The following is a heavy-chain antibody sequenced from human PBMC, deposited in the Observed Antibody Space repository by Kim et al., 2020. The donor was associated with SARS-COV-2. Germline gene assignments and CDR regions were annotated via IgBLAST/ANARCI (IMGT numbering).Heavy chain of an antibody. D-gene: IGHD3-10*01. V-gene: IGHV4-30-2*01. J-gene: IGHJ6*02. CDR3: ARGYGSGSPYGMDV. Sequence: NPALQSAVTISVDSSKTQFSLQLSSVTAADTAVYYCARGYGSGSPYGMDVWGQGTTVTVSS.